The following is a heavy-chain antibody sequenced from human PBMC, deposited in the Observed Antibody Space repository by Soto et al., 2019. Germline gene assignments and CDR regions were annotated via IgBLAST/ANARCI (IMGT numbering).Heavy chain of an antibody. Sequence: PGESLKISCKAFRYSFTDYWXGWVRQMPGKGLEWMGFIYPGDSDTRYSPSFQGQVTISADKSISTAYLQWSSLKASDTAMYYCARRPRGPYYYSGMDVWGQGTTVTVSS. V-gene: IGHV5-51*01. CDR3: ARRPRGPYYYSGMDV. D-gene: IGHD3-10*01. J-gene: IGHJ6*02. CDR2: IYPGDSDT. CDR1: RYSFTDYW.